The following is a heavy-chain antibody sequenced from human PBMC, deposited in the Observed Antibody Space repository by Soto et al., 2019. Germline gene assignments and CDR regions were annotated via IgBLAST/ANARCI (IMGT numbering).Heavy chain of an antibody. V-gene: IGHV1-69*13. D-gene: IGHD6-19*01. J-gene: IGHJ6*02. CDR3: ATLPVAGNYYYGMDV. Sequence: SVKVSCKASGGTFSSYAISWVRQAPGQGLEWMGGIIPIFGTANYAQKFQGRVTITADESTSTAYMELSSLRSEDTAVYYCATLPVAGNYYYGMDVWGQGTTVTVSS. CDR1: GGTFSSYA. CDR2: IIPIFGTA.